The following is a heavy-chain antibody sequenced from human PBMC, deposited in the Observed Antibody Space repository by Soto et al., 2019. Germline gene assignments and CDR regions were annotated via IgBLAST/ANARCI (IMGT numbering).Heavy chain of an antibody. V-gene: IGHV2-5*02. Sequence: QITLNESGPTQVKPRQTLTLTCTFSGFSLTTSGVGVGWIRQSPGKAPEWLALIYWDDDKPYSPSLKSRLTITKDTSKNQVVLTMADWDPADTATYYCAHRVLRTVFGLVTTTAIYFDFWGQGTPVAVSS. CDR3: AHRVLRTVFGLVTTTAIYFDF. D-gene: IGHD3-3*01. CDR2: IYWDDDK. CDR1: GFSLTTSGVG. J-gene: IGHJ4*02.